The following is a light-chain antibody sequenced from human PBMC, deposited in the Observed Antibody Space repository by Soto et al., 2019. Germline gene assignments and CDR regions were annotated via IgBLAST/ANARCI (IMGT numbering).Light chain of an antibody. Sequence: EILMTQSPATLSVSPGERATLSCRASQSVDSNLAWYQQKPGQAPRLLIYGASTRATGISARFSGSGSGIEFTLSISSLQSEDFGVYYWQQYNNWWTFGQGTKVEI. CDR1: QSVDSN. J-gene: IGKJ1*01. V-gene: IGKV3-15*01. CDR2: GAS. CDR3: QQYNNWWT.